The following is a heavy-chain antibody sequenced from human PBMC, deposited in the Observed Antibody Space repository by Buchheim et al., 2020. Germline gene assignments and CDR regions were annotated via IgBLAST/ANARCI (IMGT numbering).Heavy chain of an antibody. J-gene: IGHJ4*02. Sequence: EEKLVESGGGLVQPGGSLRLSCAASGFSVSSNYMNWVRQPPGKGLEWVSLIYGNDDPKYTDSAKGSFTISRDDSQNIVFLHMNRLRVEDTAVYYCARDTSSPARADWWGRGTL. V-gene: IGHV3-66*01. CDR1: GFSVSSNY. D-gene: IGHD3/OR15-3a*01. CDR2: IYGNDDP. CDR3: ARDTSSPARADW.